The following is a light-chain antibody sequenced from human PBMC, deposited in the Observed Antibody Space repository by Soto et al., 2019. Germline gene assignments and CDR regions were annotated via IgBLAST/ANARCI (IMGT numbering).Light chain of an antibody. CDR2: XXX. J-gene: IGLJ1*01. Sequence: QSALTQPPSASGSPGQSVTIPCTGTSSDVGAYNYVSWYQQHPGKAPKLVIXXXXXXXXXXXXXXSGSKSGNTASLTVSGLQGEXXADYYCASHAGSNAVFGTGTKLTVL. V-gene: IGLV2-8*01. CDR1: SSDVGAYNY. CDR3: ASHAGSNAV.